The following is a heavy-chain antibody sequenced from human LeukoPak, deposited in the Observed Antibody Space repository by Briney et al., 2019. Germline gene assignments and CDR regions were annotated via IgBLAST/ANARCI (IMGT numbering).Heavy chain of an antibody. V-gene: IGHV4-31*03. J-gene: IGHJ4*02. CDR3: ARDTTGYCSSTSCYSEGDY. CDR2: IYYSGST. Sequence: PSQTLSLTCTVSGGSISSGGYYWSWIRQHPGKGLEWIGYIYYSGSTYYNPSLKSRVTISVDTSKNQFSLKLSSVTAADTAVYYCARDTTGYCSSTSCYSEGDYWGQGTLVTVSS. D-gene: IGHD2-2*01. CDR1: GGSISSGGYY.